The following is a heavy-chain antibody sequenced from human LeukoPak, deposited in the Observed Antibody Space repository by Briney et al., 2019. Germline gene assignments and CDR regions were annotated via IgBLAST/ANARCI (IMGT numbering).Heavy chain of an antibody. CDR2: IYYIGTT. CDR3: ARHLKPGTAGFDY. J-gene: IGHJ4*02. V-gene: IGHV4-59*08. CDR1: GGSINNYF. D-gene: IGHD1-14*01. Sequence: PSETLSLTCTVSGGSINNYFWSWIRQPPGKGLEWIGYIYYIGTTNYNPSLKSRVTISLDTSKNQFSVKLSSVTAADTAVYYCARHLKPGTAGFDYWGQGTLVTVST.